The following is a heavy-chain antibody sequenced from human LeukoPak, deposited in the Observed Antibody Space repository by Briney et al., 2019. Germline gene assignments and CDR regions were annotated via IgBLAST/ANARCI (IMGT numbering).Heavy chain of an antibody. CDR2: ISGSGGST. J-gene: IGHJ4*02. CDR1: GFTFSSYA. CDR3: AKDGGYSYGTFDY. Sequence: GGSLRLSCAASGFTFSSYAMSWVRQAPGKGLEWVSAISGSGGSTYYADSVKGRFTISRDNSKDTLYLQMNSLRTEDTAVYYCAKDGGYSYGTFDYWGQGTLVTVSS. D-gene: IGHD5-18*01. V-gene: IGHV3-23*01.